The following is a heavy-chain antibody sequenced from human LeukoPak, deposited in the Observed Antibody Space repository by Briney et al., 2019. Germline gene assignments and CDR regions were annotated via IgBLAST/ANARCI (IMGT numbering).Heavy chain of an antibody. V-gene: IGHV4-34*01. CDR3: ARRSVRGVIRY. CDR1: GGSFSGYY. J-gene: IGHJ4*02. D-gene: IGHD3-10*01. Sequence: SETLSLTCAVYGGSFSGYYWSWIRQPPGKGLEWIGEINHSGSTNYNPSLKSRVTISVDTSKNQFSLKLTSVTAADTAVYYCARRSVRGVIRYWGQGTLVSVSS. CDR2: INHSGST.